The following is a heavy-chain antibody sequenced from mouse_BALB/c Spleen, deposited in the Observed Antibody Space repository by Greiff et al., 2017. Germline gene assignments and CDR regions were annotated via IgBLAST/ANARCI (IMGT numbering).Heavy chain of an antibody. CDR2: IDPANGNT. CDR3: AREGDYVPSWFAY. D-gene: IGHD1-1*02. Sequence: EVQLQESGAELVKPGASVKLSCTASGFNIKDTYMHWVKQRPEQGLEWIGRIDPANGNTKYDPKFQGKATITADTSSNTAYLQLSSLTSEDTAVYYCAREGDYVPSWFAYWGEGTLVTVSA. V-gene: IGHV14-3*02. CDR1: GFNIKDTY. J-gene: IGHJ3*01.